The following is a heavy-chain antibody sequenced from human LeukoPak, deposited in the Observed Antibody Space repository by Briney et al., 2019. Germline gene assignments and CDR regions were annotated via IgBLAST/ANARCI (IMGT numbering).Heavy chain of an antibody. CDR2: IIRGGST. J-gene: IGHJ6*03. Sequence: PGGSLRLSCVASGFSFSNYAMSWVRQAPGKGLEWVSGIIRGGSTYYADSAKGRFTISRDNSKNTLYLQMNSLRAEDTAVYYCAKNFWSDKYYYYYMDVWGKGTTVTASS. V-gene: IGHV3-23*01. D-gene: IGHD3-3*01. CDR3: AKNFWSDKYYYYYMDV. CDR1: GFSFSNYA.